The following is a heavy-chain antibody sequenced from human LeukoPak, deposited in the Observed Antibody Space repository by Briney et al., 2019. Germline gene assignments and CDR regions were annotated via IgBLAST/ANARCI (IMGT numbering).Heavy chain of an antibody. V-gene: IGHV3-48*03. CDR2: ISTGDSAN. CDR1: VFTFSNYE. D-gene: IGHD6-13*01. CDR3: ARGLLAAAGIDY. J-gene: IGHJ4*02. Sequence: GESLRLSCAVSVFTFSNYEMNWVRQAPGMGLEWVSFISTGDSANYYADSVKGRFTISRDNAENSLYLQMNSLRAEDTAVYYCARGLLAAAGIDYWGQGALVTVLS.